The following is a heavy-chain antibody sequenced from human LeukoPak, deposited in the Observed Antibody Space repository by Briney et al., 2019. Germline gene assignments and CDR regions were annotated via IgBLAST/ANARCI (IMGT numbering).Heavy chain of an antibody. CDR2: IHYSGTT. CDR1: GYSISTGYF. Sequence: SETLSLTCSVSGYSISTGYFWVWIRQPPGKGPEWIGNIHYSGTTYYNPSLNSRVAISVDTSKNQFFLNLSSVTAADTAIYYCARDGAVSGYSFDYWGQGILVTVSS. D-gene: IGHD3-22*01. CDR3: ARDGAVSGYSFDY. V-gene: IGHV4-38-2*02. J-gene: IGHJ4*02.